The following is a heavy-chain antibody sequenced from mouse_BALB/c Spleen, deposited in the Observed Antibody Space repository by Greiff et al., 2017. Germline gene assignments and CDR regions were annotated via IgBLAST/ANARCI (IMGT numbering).Heavy chain of an antibody. CDR3: ARTAYGNYWFAY. J-gene: IGHJ3*01. D-gene: IGHD2-1*01. CDR2: IYPGNGDT. V-gene: IGHV1-12*01. CDR1: GYTFTSYN. Sequence: QVQLKQPGAELVKPGASVKMSCKASGYTFTSYNMHWVKQTPGQGLEWIGAIYPGNGDTSYNQKFKGKATLTADKSSSTAYMQLSSLTSEDSAVYYCARTAYGNYWFAYWGQGTLVTVSA.